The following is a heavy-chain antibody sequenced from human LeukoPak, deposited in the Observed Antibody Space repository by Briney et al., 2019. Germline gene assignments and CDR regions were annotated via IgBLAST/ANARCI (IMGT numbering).Heavy chain of an antibody. D-gene: IGHD5-12*01. CDR2: IYYSGST. CDR3: ARGGLVARAFDI. J-gene: IGHJ3*02. CDR1: GGSISSGGYY. Sequence: SETLSLTCTVSGGSISSGGYYWSWIRQHPGKGLEWIGYIYYSGSTYYDPSLKSRVNLSVDTSKNQFSLKLSSVTAADAAVYYCARGGLVARAFDIWGQGTMVTVSS. V-gene: IGHV4-31*03.